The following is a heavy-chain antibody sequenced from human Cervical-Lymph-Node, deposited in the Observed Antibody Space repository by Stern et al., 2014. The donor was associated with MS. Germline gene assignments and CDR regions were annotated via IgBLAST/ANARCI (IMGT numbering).Heavy chain of an antibody. Sequence: LVQAGAEVERPGASVKDSCKASGYTFTAYFLHWGRQAPGQGLEWMGWISPKTGSATYAQKFQDRVTMTRDTSINTGYMEVSSLRSDDTAVYYCARDRGSYSDYWGQGTLVAVSS. CDR1: GYTFTAYF. V-gene: IGHV1-2*02. CDR3: ARDRGSYSDY. J-gene: IGHJ4*02. D-gene: IGHD1-26*01. CDR2: ISPKTGSA.